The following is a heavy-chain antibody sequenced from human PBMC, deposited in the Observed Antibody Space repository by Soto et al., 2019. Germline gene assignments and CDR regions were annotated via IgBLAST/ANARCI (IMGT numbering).Heavy chain of an antibody. CDR2: ISGSGGST. Sequence: GGSLRLSCAASGFTFSSYAMSWVRQAPGKGLEWVSAISGSGGSTYYADSVKGRFTISRDNSKNTLYLQMNSLRAEDTAVYYWAKDITIFGVPPPNDWFDPWGQGTLATVSS. CDR1: GFTFSSYA. J-gene: IGHJ5*02. D-gene: IGHD3-3*01. V-gene: IGHV3-23*01. CDR3: AKDITIFGVPPPNDWFDP.